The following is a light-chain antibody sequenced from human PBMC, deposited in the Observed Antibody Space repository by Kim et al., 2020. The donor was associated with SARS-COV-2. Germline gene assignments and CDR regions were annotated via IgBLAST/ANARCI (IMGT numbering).Light chain of an antibody. J-gene: IGLJ3*02. CDR2: DNN. V-gene: IGLV1-51*01. CDR3: GTWDSSLSAGV. CDR1: RSNIGNNY. Sequence: GPKVNISCSGRRSNIGNNYVSWYQQLPGTAPKLLIYDNNKRPSGIPDRFSGSKSGTSATLGITGLQTGDEADYYCGTWDSSLSAGVFGGGTQLTVL.